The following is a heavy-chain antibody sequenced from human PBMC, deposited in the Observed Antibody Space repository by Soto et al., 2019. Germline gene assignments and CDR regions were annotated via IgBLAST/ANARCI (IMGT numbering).Heavy chain of an antibody. V-gene: IGHV4-34*01. CDR2: INHRGST. J-gene: IGHJ5*02. D-gene: IGHD2-2*01. Sequence: SETLSLTCTVSTASISGYYWSWIRQSPGKGLEWIGGINHRGSTNYNPSLESRVTISVDTSKNQFSLKLPSVTAADTAMYYCARDGFCTSTTCRVGNWFDPWGQGTLVTVSS. CDR3: ARDGFCTSTTCRVGNWFDP. CDR1: TASISGYY.